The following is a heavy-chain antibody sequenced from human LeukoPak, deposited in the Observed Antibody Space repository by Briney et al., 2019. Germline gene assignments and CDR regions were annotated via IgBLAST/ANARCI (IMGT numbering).Heavy chain of an antibody. Sequence: PGGSLRLSCAASEFTFSSYWMSWVRQAPGKGLEWVANIKQDGSEKYYVDSVKGRFTISRDNAKNSLYLQMNSLRAEDTAVYYCAREVAAAGDFDIWGQGTMVTVSS. CDR2: IKQDGSEK. D-gene: IGHD6-25*01. CDR3: AREVAAAGDFDI. CDR1: EFTFSSYW. V-gene: IGHV3-7*03. J-gene: IGHJ3*02.